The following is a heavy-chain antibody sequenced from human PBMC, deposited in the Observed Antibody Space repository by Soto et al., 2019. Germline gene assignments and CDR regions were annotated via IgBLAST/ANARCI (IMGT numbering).Heavy chain of an antibody. Sequence: SETLSLTCTVSGGSINYSYWTWIRQPPGKGLEWIGYISYTGSANYNASLKSRLNISVDTSKNQFSLKLSSVTAADPALYYCERVNYGDYYYGMDVWPQGTTVTVS. J-gene: IGHJ6*02. CDR1: GGSINYSY. V-gene: IGHV4-59*01. CDR2: ISYTGSA. D-gene: IGHD4-17*01. CDR3: ERVNYGDYYYGMDV.